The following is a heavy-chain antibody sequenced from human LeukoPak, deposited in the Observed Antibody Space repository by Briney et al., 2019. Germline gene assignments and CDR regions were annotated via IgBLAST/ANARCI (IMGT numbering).Heavy chain of an antibody. D-gene: IGHD3-9*01. CDR2: INWNGGST. V-gene: IGHV3-20*04. J-gene: IGHJ4*02. CDR3: AGTLRYFDWSRFDY. Sequence: PGGSLRLSCAASGFTFRSYWMSWVRHASGKGLEWVSGINWNGGSTGYADSVKGRFTISRDNAKNSLYLQMNSLRAEDTALYYCAGTLRYFDWSRFDYWGQGTLVTVSS. CDR1: GFTFRSYW.